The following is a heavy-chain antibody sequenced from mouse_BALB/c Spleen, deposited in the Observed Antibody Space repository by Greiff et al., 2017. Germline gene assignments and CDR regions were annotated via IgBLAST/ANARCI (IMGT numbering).Heavy chain of an antibody. J-gene: IGHJ3*01. Sequence: QVQLKESGAELARPGASVKLSCKASGYTFTSYWMQWVKQRPGQGLEWIGAIYPGDGDTRYTQKFKGKATLTADKSSSTAYMQLSSLASEDSAVYYCAREGDGWGFAYWGQGTLVTVSA. CDR3: AREGDGWGFAY. CDR2: IYPGDGDT. CDR1: GYTFTSYW. V-gene: IGHV1-87*01. D-gene: IGHD2-3*01.